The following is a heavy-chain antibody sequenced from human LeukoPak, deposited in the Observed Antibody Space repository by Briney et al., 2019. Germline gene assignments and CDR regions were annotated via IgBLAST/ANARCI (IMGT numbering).Heavy chain of an antibody. CDR2: INESGSII. CDR3: GRDFGLSGTKRSFDL. CDR1: GFTFRDYY. D-gene: IGHD1-26*01. J-gene: IGHJ3*01. Sequence: KSGGSLRLSCAASGFTFRDYYMGWLRQAPEKGLEWLSYINESGSIIFYADSVKGRFTISRDNAKNSLSLQMNSLRAEDTAVYYCGRDFGLSGTKRSFDLWGQGTMVTVSS. V-gene: IGHV3-11*01.